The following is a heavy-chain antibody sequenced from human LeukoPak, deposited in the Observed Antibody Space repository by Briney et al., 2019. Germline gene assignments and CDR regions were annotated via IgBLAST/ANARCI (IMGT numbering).Heavy chain of an antibody. CDR1: GFTFSSYA. V-gene: IGHV3-23*01. J-gene: IGHJ5*02. CDR3: AKVVGSITMIVVVSWFDP. Sequence: PGGSLRLSCAASGFTFSSYAMSWVRQAPGKGLEWVSTISGGDGSTYYADSVKGRFTISRDNSKNTLHLQMNSLRAEDTAVYYCAKVVGSITMIVVVSWFDPWGQGTLVTVSS. D-gene: IGHD3-22*01. CDR2: ISGGDGST.